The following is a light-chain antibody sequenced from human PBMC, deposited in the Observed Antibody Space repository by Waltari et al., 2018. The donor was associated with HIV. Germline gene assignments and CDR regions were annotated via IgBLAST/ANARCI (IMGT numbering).Light chain of an antibody. Sequence: FLLAQPHSVSESPGKTVPIPCTQSSGSIATNNVQRYHQRPGSAPTTVIFENDHRPSGVPARFSGSIDRSSNSASLIISGLQTEDEADYYCQSYDITNSNWVFGGGTKLTVL. V-gene: IGLV6-57*03. CDR1: SGSIATNN. J-gene: IGLJ3*02. CDR2: END. CDR3: QSYDITNSNWV.